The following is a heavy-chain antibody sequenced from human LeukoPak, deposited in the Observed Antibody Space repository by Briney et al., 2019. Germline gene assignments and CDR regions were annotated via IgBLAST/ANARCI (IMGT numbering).Heavy chain of an antibody. J-gene: IGHJ3*02. D-gene: IGHD1-1*01. CDR2: INHSGST. Sequence: SETLSLTCAVYGGSFSGYYWSWIRQPPGKGLEWIGEINHSGSTNYNPSLKSRVTISVDTSKNQFSLKLSSVTAADTAMYYCAKSKTGTTIYAFDIWGQGTMVTVSS. V-gene: IGHV4-34*01. CDR1: GGSFSGYY. CDR3: AKSKTGTTIYAFDI.